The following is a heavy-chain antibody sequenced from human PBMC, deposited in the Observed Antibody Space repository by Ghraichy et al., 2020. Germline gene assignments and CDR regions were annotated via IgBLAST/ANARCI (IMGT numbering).Heavy chain of an antibody. D-gene: IGHD3-22*01. V-gene: IGHV4-31*03. CDR3: ARGDSSGYSPGYYGMDV. CDR2: IYYSGST. Sequence: SETLSLTCTVSGGSISSGGYYWSWIRQHPGKGLEWIGYIYYSGSTYYNPSLKSRVTISVDTSKNQFSLKLSSVTAADTAVYYCARGDSSGYSPGYYGMDVWGQGTTVTVSS. CDR1: GGSISSGGYY. J-gene: IGHJ6*02.